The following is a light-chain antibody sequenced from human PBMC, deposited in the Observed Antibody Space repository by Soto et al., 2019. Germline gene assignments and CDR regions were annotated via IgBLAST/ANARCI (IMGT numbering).Light chain of an antibody. J-gene: IGLJ1*01. CDR1: SSDIGGYDS. CDR2: DVS. Sequence: QSVLTQPPSASGSPGQSVAISCTGTSSDIGGYDSVSWYQQYPGEVPRLLISDVSERPSGVPDRFSGSKSGNTASLTISGLQVEDEADYYCASYAGTTKVFGTGTKVTVL. V-gene: IGLV2-8*01. CDR3: ASYAGTTKV.